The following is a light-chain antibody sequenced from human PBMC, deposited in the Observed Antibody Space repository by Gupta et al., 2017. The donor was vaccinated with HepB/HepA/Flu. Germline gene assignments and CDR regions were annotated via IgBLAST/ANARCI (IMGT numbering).Light chain of an antibody. CDR3: QQRT. V-gene: IGKV3-11*01. J-gene: IGKJ4*01. CDR2: ETS. CDR1: QSVSSF. Sequence: EIVLTPSPATLSLSPGERATLPCRASQSVSSFVAWYQQKPGQATRLLIFETSNRAPGIPTRFSGSGSGTDFTLTISNLEPEDFAVYYCQQRTFGGGTKVEIK.